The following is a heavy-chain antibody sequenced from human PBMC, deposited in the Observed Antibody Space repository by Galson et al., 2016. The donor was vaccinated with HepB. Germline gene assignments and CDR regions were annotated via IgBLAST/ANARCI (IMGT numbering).Heavy chain of an antibody. CDR2: VQTSGST. CDR3: ARFLYSSWFDP. Sequence: TLSLTCTVSGASISSGNYYWTWIRQPAGKGLQWIGRVQTSGSTTYNPSLKSRVTFSVDTSKNQFSPRLTSVTAADTAMYYCARFLYSSWFDPWGQGTLVTVSS. D-gene: IGHD5-18*01. CDR1: GASISSGNYY. J-gene: IGHJ5*02. V-gene: IGHV4-61*02.